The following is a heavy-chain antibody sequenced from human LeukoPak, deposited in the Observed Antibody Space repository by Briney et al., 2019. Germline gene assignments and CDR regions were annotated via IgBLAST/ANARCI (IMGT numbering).Heavy chain of an antibody. CDR3: ANELDIVATLGY. J-gene: IGHJ4*02. V-gene: IGHV3-23*01. Sequence: GGALRLSCAASGFTFSSYSMSWVRQAPGKGLEWVSAISGSGGSTYYADSVEGRFTISRDHSKNTLYLPMNSLRGEDTAVSYCANELDIVATLGYWGQGTLVTVSS. CDR1: GFTFSSYS. D-gene: IGHD5-12*01. CDR2: ISGSGGST.